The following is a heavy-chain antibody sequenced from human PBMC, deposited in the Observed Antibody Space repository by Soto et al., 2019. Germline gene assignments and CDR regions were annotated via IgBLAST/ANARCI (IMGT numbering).Heavy chain of an antibody. CDR3: ARAYGDYVGCFFDI. V-gene: IGHV1-69*01. CDR2: IIPIFGTA. Sequence: QVQLVQSGAEVKKPGSSVNVSCKASGGTFSSYAISWVRQAPGQGLEWMGGIIPIFGTANYAQKFQGRVTIIADESTSTAYMELSSLRSEYTAVYYCARAYGDYVGCFFDIWGQGTMVTVSS. D-gene: IGHD4-17*01. CDR1: GGTFSSYA. J-gene: IGHJ3*02.